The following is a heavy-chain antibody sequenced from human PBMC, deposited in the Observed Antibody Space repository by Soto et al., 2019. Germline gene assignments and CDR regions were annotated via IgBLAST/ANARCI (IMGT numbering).Heavy chain of an antibody. D-gene: IGHD3-10*01. V-gene: IGHV3-21*04. CDR3: ASAMTMGWSPLAF. CDR1: GFNFGGYT. Sequence: GGSLRLSCAASGFNFGGYTLSWVRQAPGKGLEWVSSISAANTYIYYADAVKGRFTISRDNAKHSVYLQMNRLRVEDTALYHCASAMTMGWSPLAFWGQGTPVTVSS. J-gene: IGHJ4*02. CDR2: ISAANTYI.